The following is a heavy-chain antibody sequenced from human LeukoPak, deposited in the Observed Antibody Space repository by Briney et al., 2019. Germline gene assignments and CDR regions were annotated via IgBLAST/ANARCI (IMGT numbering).Heavy chain of an antibody. V-gene: IGHV3-64*01. CDR2: INNNGGST. J-gene: IGHJ4*02. CDR1: GFTFSTYA. D-gene: IGHD1-26*01. Sequence: GGSLRLSCTASGFTFSTYAMHWVRQAPGKGLEYVSAINNNGGSTFYVNSVKGRFTISRDNSRNTLYLQMGNLRPEDMAVYYCARRGWDLSYFDYWGQGTLVTVSS. CDR3: ARRGWDLSYFDY.